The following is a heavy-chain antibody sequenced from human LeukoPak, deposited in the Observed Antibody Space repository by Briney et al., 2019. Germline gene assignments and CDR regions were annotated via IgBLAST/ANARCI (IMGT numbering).Heavy chain of an antibody. V-gene: IGHV1-2*02. D-gene: IGHD3-22*01. CDR1: GYTFTGYY. J-gene: IGHJ5*02. CDR3: ARDLGYYYDSSGYYENWFDP. CDR2: INPNSGGT. Sequence: GASVKVSCKSSGYTFTGYYMHWVRQAPGQGLEWMGGINPNSGGTNYAQKFQGRVTMTRDTSISTAYMELSRLRSDDTAVYYCARDLGYYYDSSGYYENWFDPWGQGTLVTVSS.